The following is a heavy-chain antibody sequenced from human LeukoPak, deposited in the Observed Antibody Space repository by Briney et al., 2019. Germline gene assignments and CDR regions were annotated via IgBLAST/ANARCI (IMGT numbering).Heavy chain of an antibody. V-gene: IGHV4-59*01. Sequence: PSETLSLTCTVSGGSISNYYWSWIRQPPGKGLEWIGYIYYSGSTNYNPSLKRRVTISVDTSKNQFSLKLSSVTAADTAVYYCARKRSYCGGDCPNFDYWGQGTLVTVSS. CDR2: IYYSGST. D-gene: IGHD2-21*02. CDR1: GGSISNYY. CDR3: ARKRSYCGGDCPNFDY. J-gene: IGHJ4*02.